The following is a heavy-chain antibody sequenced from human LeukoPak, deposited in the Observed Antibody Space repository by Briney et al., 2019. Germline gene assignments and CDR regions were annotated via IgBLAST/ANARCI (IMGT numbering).Heavy chain of an antibody. CDR2: INPNSGGT. J-gene: IGHJ3*02. CDR1: GYTFTGYY. CDR3: ASGREYYGSGSHDDAFDI. D-gene: IGHD3-10*01. V-gene: IGHV1-2*02. Sequence: ASVKVSCKASGYTFTGYYMHWVRQAPGQGLEWMGWINPNSGGTNYAQKFQGRVTMTRDTSISTAYMELSRPRSDDTAVYYCASGREYYGSGSHDDAFDIWGQGTMVTVSS.